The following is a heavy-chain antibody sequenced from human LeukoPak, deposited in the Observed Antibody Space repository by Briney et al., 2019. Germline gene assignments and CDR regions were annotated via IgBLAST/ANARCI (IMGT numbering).Heavy chain of an antibody. V-gene: IGHV3-7*01. Sequence: PGRSLRLSCAASGFTFSSYWMSWVRQAPGKGLEWVANIKQDGSEKYYVDSVKGRFTISRDNAKNSLYLQMNSLRAEDTAVYYCARGRMTTVPYYYYYYMDVWGKGATVTVSS. D-gene: IGHD4-17*01. CDR1: GFTFSSYW. CDR3: ARGRMTTVPYYYYYYMDV. CDR2: IKQDGSEK. J-gene: IGHJ6*03.